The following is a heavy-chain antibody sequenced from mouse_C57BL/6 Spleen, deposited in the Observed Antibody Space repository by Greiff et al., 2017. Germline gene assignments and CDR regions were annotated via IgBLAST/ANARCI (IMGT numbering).Heavy chain of an antibody. CDR2: IWRGGST. CDR3: AKNYYYGSSSYYYAMDY. Sequence: QVQLKESGPGLVQPSQSLSITCTVSGFSLTSYGVHWVRQSPGKGLEWLGVIWRGGSTDYNAAFMSRLSITKDNSKSQVFFKMNSLQADDTAIYYCAKNYYYGSSSYYYAMDYWGQGTSVTVSS. CDR1: GFSLTSYG. J-gene: IGHJ4*01. D-gene: IGHD1-1*01. V-gene: IGHV2-5*01.